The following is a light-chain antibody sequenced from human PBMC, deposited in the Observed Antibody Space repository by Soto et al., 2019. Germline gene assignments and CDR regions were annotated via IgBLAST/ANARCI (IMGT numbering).Light chain of an antibody. V-gene: IGKV1-5*01. J-gene: IGKJ1*01. CDR1: QSISSW. CDR2: DAS. CDR3: QQYNSFSQT. Sequence: GDRVTITCRASQSISSWLAWYQQKPGKAPELLIYDASSLESGVPSRFSGSGSGTEFILTISSLQPDDSATYYCQQYNSFSQTFGQGTKVDI.